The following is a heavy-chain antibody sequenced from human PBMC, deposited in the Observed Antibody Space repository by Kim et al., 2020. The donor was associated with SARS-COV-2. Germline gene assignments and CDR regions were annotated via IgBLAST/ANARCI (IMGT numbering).Heavy chain of an antibody. CDR2: IYYSGSS. V-gene: IGHV4-61*01. CDR1: GGSVSSRSYY. Sequence: SETLSLTCTVSGGSVSSRSYYWSWIRQPPGKGLEWIGYIYYSGSSNYNPSLKSRVTISVDTSKNQFSLKLSSVTAADTAVYYCATPYGGGYCFRLPAPSSVRYGRQGTLVSVSS. CDR3: ATPYGGGYCFRLPAPSSVRY. J-gene: IGHJ4*02. D-gene: IGHD2-21*02.